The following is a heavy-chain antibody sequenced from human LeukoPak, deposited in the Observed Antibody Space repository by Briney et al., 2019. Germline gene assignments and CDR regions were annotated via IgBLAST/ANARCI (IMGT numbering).Heavy chain of an antibody. J-gene: IGHJ6*04. CDR1: GFTFSSYG. CDR3: AKEDKLWFGAPGGMGV. V-gene: IGHV3-33*06. CDR2: IWYDGSNK. D-gene: IGHD3-10*01. Sequence: PGRPLRLSCAAPGFTFSSYGMHWVRQAPGKGLEWVAVIWYDGSNKYYADSVKGRFTISRDNSKNTLYLQMNSLRAEDTAVYYCAKEDKLWFGAPGGMGVWGKGTTVTVSS.